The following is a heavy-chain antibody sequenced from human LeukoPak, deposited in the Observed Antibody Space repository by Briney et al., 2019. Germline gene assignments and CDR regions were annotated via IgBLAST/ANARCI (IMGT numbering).Heavy chain of an antibody. CDR2: ISWDGGST. Sequence: GGSLRLSCAASGFTFDDYTMHWVRQAPGKGLEWVSLISWDGGSTYYADSVKGRFTISRDNSKNSLYLQMNSLRTEDTALYYCAKDSTFGCTSTSCSLDYWGQGTLVTVSS. CDR3: AKDSTFGCTSTSCSLDY. CDR1: GFTFDDYT. J-gene: IGHJ4*02. V-gene: IGHV3-43*01. D-gene: IGHD2-2*01.